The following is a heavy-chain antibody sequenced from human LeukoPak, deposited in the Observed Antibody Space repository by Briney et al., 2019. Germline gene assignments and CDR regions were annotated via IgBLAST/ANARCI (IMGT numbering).Heavy chain of an antibody. Sequence: QPGGSLRLSCAASGFNFSSYWMSWVRQAPGKGLEWVANIKQDGSEKYYVDSVKGRFTISRDNAKNTLYLQMSSLRAENTAVYYCAKEFNRGLPDYWGQGTLVTVPS. J-gene: IGHJ4*02. CDR2: IKQDGSEK. D-gene: IGHD2-21*01. CDR1: GFNFSSYW. V-gene: IGHV3-7*01. CDR3: AKEFNRGLPDY.